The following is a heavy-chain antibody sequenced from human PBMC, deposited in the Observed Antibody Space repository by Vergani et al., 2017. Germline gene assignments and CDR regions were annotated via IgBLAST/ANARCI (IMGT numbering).Heavy chain of an antibody. D-gene: IGHD4-23*01. V-gene: IGHV3-30*02. CDR2: IQKDGIDK. J-gene: IGHJ4*02. CDR3: XRVVLTVVTQTSDY. Sequence: QVQLVESGGGVVQPGESLRLSCAASGFPFSTYGMHWVRQAPGKGLEWVAFIQKDGIDKFYADSVRGRFTISRDNAKNSLYLQMNSLRAEDTAVYYCXRVVLTVVTQTSDYWGQGTLVTVSS. CDR1: GFPFSTYG.